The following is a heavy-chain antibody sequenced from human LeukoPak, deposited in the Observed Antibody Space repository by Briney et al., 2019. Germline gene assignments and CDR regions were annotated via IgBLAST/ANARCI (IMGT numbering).Heavy chain of an antibody. V-gene: IGHV3-7*01. Sequence: GGSLRLSCAASGFTFSSYWMSWVRQAPGKGLEWVANIKQDGSEKYYVDSVKGRFTISRDNSKNTLYLQMNSLRAEDTAVYYCAKKKYYYDSSGPDYWGQGTLVTVSS. CDR1: GFTFSSYW. J-gene: IGHJ4*02. CDR3: AKKKYYYDSSGPDY. CDR2: IKQDGSEK. D-gene: IGHD3-22*01.